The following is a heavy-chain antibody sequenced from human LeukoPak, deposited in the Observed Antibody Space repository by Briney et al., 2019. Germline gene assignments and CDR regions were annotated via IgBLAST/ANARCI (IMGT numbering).Heavy chain of an antibody. Sequence: PGGSLRLSCAASGFTFSIHGMNWVRQAPGEGLEWVSLSSYSGANSYYTDSVRGRFTISRDNSKDTLFLQMNSLRAEDTAIYYCARDMQLSTWGLGTMVTVSS. CDR3: ARDMQLST. D-gene: IGHD3-16*02. CDR1: GFTFSIHG. CDR2: SSYSGANS. V-gene: IGHV3-23*01. J-gene: IGHJ3*01.